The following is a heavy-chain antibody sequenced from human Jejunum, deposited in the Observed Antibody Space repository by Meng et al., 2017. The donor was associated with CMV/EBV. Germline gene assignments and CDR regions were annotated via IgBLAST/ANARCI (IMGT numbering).Heavy chain of an antibody. J-gene: IGHJ6*02. CDR1: AYSFSSYA. V-gene: IGHV1-69*04. Sequence: ASAYSFSSYAISWVRQAPGQGLEWMGRIIPVLGIANYAQNFQGRVTITADKSTSTAYMELSSLRSEDTAIYYCATVTSFYDYSMDVWGQGTTVTVSS. CDR3: ATVTSFYDYSMDV. D-gene: IGHD2-21*02. CDR2: IIPVLGIA.